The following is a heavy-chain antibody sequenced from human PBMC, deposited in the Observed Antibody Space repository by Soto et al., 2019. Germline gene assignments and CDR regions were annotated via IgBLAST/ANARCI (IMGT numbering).Heavy chain of an antibody. CDR1: GFSLTTDRLC. V-gene: IGHV2-5*02. J-gene: IGHJ4*02. CDR2: IYWDDTK. CDR3: AHAYGGRSLY. Sequence: QITLKESGPTLVKPTQTLTLTCTFSGFSLTTDRLCVGWIRQPPGEALEWLAVIYWDDTKTYRPSLESRLTITQDTSKIQVALTMTNMDSVDTATYYCAHAYGGRSLYWGQGTLVTVSS. D-gene: IGHD1-26*01.